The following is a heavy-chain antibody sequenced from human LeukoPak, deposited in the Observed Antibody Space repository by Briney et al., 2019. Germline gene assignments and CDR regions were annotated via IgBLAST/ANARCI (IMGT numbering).Heavy chain of an antibody. D-gene: IGHD2-15*01. Sequence: SETLSLTCTVSGGSISSSSYYWGWIRQPPGKGLECIGSIYYSGSTYYNPSLKSRVTISVDTSKNQFSLKLSSVTAADTAVYYCARQQWSGKLPNAFDIWGQGTMVTVSS. CDR2: IYYSGST. CDR3: ARQQWSGKLPNAFDI. V-gene: IGHV4-39*07. J-gene: IGHJ3*02. CDR1: GGSISSSSYY.